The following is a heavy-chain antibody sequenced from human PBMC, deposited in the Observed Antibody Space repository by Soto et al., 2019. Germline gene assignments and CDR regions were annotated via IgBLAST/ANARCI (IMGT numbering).Heavy chain of an antibody. J-gene: IGHJ6*02. CDR3: ARARLEYYYGMDV. D-gene: IGHD1-1*01. CDR2: INPSGGST. Sequence: ASVKVSFKASGYTFTSYYMHWVRQAPGQGLEWMGIINPSGGSTSYAQKFQGRVTMTRDTSTSTVYMELSSLRSEDTAVYYCARARLEYYYGMDVWGQGTTVTVSS. CDR1: GYTFTSYY. V-gene: IGHV1-46*01.